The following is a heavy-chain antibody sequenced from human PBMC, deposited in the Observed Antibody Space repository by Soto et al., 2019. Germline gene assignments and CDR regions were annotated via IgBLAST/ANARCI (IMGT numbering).Heavy chain of an antibody. J-gene: IGHJ4*02. CDR2: IYYSGST. D-gene: IGHD3-10*01. Sequence: SETLSLTCTVSGGSIKSYYWSWIRQPPGKGLEWIGSIYYSGSTNSSPSLKSRVTMSVDTSKNQFSLKLSAVIAADTAMYYCARYSYGSDYYFDYSGQGTLVTVSS. V-gene: IGHV4-59*01. CDR3: ARYSYGSDYYFDY. CDR1: GGSIKSYY.